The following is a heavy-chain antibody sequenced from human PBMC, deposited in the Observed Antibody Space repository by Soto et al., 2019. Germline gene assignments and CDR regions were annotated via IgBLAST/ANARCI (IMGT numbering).Heavy chain of an antibody. D-gene: IGHD3-10*01. CDR1: GGTFSSYA. CDR3: AREGSGYSSLFDY. Sequence: ASVKVSCKASGGTFSSYAISWVRQAPGQGLEWMGGIIPIFGTANYAQKFQGRVTITADESTSTAYMELSSLGSEDTAVYYCAREGSGYSSLFDYWGQGTLVTVSS. J-gene: IGHJ4*02. CDR2: IIPIFGTA. V-gene: IGHV1-69*13.